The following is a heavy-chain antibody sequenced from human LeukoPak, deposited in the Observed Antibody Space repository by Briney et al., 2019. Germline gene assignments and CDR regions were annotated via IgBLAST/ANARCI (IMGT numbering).Heavy chain of an antibody. CDR1: GGTFSSYA. CDR2: IIPILGIA. CDR3: ARAGSTVTTSFDL. D-gene: IGHD4-17*01. Sequence: SVKVSCKASGGTFSSYAISWVRQAPGQGLEWMGRIIPILGIANYAQKFQGRVTITADKSTSTAYMELSSLRSEDTAVYYCARAGSTVTTSFDLWGRGTLVTVSS. V-gene: IGHV1-69*04. J-gene: IGHJ2*01.